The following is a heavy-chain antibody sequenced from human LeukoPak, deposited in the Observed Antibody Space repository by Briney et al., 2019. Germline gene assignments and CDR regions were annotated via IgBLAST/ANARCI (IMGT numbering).Heavy chain of an antibody. Sequence: SATLSLTCTVSGGSISSYYWSWIRQPPGQGLEWIGYIFFSGSTNYNPSLKSRVTISVDTSKNQFSLKLRSVTAADTAVYYCARAGVVTATRDYFDYWGQGTLVTVSS. V-gene: IGHV4-59*01. CDR1: GGSISSYY. CDR3: ARAGVVTATRDYFDY. D-gene: IGHD2-21*02. J-gene: IGHJ4*02. CDR2: IFFSGST.